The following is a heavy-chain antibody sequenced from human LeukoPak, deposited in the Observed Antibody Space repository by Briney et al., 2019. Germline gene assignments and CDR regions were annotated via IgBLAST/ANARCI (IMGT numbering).Heavy chain of an antibody. CDR3: ARLADYDSSGYLSY. J-gene: IGHJ4*02. D-gene: IGHD3-22*01. CDR2: INPSGGSA. CDR1: GGTFSSYA. Sequence: ASVTVSYKASGGTFSSYAISWVRQAPGQRLEGMGIINPSGGSARYAQKFQGRVTMTRDTSTSTVYMEVSSLRSEDTAVYYCARLADYDSSGYLSYWGQGTLVTVSS. V-gene: IGHV1-46*01.